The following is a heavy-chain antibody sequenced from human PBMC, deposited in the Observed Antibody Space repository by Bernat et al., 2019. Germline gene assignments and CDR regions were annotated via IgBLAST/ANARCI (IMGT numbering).Heavy chain of an antibody. V-gene: IGHV3-48*01. Sequence: EVQLVESGGGLVQPGGSLRLSGAASGFTFSGYSMNWVRQAPGKGREWVSYISSSSSATYYADSVKGRFTISRDNAKNSLYLQMNSLRVEDTAVYYCARDWYSRFVWGQGTLVTVSS. CDR1: GFTFSGYS. J-gene: IGHJ4*02. D-gene: IGHD6-13*01. CDR2: ISSSSSAT. CDR3: ARDWYSRFV.